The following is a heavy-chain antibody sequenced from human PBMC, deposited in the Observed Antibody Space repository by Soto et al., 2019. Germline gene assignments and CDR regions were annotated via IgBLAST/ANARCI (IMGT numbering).Heavy chain of an antibody. V-gene: IGHV4-61*01. D-gene: IGHD3-22*01. J-gene: IGHJ4*02. CDR3: ARASNRWNYYDGSGYGDFDY. Sequence: SETLSLTCTVSGGSVSSGSYYWSWIRQPPGKGLEWIGYIYYSGSTNYNPSLKSRVTISVDTSKNQFSLKLSSVTAADTAVYYCARASNRWNYYDGSGYGDFDYWGQGTLVTVS. CDR1: GGSVSSGSYY. CDR2: IYYSGST.